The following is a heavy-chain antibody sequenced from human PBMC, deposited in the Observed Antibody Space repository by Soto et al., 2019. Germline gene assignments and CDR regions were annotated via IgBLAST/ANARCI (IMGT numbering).Heavy chain of an antibody. V-gene: IGHV5-10-1*01. CDR2: IDSRDPYT. CDR3: ARSRRREYNYGSEHIVF. Sequence: PXASETVSSKACGNNFINFCVHLVLQMPWTGLEWLARIDSRDPYTSYSPSFEGQVTISTEESTSTAYLQWHSLKASDTAVYFCARSRRREYNYGSEHIVFWGQGTQVTGSS. J-gene: IGHJ4*02. D-gene: IGHD3-10*01. CDR1: GNNFINFC.